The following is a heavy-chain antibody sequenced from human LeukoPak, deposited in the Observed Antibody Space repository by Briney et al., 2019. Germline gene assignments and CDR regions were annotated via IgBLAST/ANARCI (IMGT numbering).Heavy chain of an antibody. V-gene: IGHV3-30*02. CDR1: GFIFSSYG. CDR3: AKDVSYYDILTGPRNMDV. CDR2: IQYDGSNK. D-gene: IGHD3-9*01. J-gene: IGHJ6*03. Sequence: GGSLRLSCVAPGFIFSSYGMHWVRQAPGKGLEWVAYIQYDGSNKQYADSVKGRFTISRDSSKNTLYLQMTSLRAEDTAVYYCAKDVSYYDILTGPRNMDVWGKGTTVTVSS.